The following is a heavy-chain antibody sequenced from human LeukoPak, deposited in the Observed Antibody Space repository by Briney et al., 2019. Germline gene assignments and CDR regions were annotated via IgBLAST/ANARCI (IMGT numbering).Heavy chain of an antibody. J-gene: IGHJ4*02. V-gene: IGHV3-23*01. CDR2: ISGSGGST. Sequence: SGGSLRLSCAASGFTFSSYAMSWVRQAPGKGLEWVSAISGSGGSTYYADSVKGRFTLSRDNSKNTLYLQMNSLRAEDTAVYYCAKVVVAATKYWGQGTLVTVSS. CDR3: AKVVVAATKY. CDR1: GFTFSSYA. D-gene: IGHD2-15*01.